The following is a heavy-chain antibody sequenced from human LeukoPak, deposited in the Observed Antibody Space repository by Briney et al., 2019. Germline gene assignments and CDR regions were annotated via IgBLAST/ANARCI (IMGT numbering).Heavy chain of an antibody. CDR1: GGSFSGYY. J-gene: IGHJ6*02. V-gene: IGHV4-34*01. Sequence: SSETLSLTCAVYGGSFSGYYWSWIRQPPGKGLEWIGEINHSGSTNYNPSLKSRVTISVDTSKNQFSLKLSSVTAADTAVYYCARGLYCSSTSCYPGSTDGGMDVWGQGTTVTVSS. CDR2: INHSGST. CDR3: ARGLYCSSTSCYPGSTDGGMDV. D-gene: IGHD2-2*01.